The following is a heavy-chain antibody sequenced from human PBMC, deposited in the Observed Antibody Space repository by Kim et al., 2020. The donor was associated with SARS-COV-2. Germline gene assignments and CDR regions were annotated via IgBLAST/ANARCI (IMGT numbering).Heavy chain of an antibody. D-gene: IGHD3-9*01. CDR3: ARHISGYFDWLSYYYGMDV. Sequence: SETLSLTCTVSGGSISSSSYYWGWIRQPPGKGLEWIGSIYYSGSTYYNPSLKSRVTISVDTSKNQFSLKLSSVTAADTAVYYCARHISGYFDWLSYYYGMDVWGQGTTVTVSS. CDR2: IYYSGST. J-gene: IGHJ6*02. CDR1: GGSISSSSYY. V-gene: IGHV4-39*01.